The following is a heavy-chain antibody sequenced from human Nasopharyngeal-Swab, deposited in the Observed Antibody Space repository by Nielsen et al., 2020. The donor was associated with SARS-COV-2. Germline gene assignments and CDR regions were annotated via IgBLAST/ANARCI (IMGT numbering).Heavy chain of an antibody. CDR1: GGSFSGYY. CDR2: INHSGST. J-gene: IGHJ4*02. D-gene: IGHD4-17*01. Sequence: GSLRLSCAVYGGSFSGYYWSWIRQPPGKGLEWIGEINHSGSTNYNPSLKSRVTISVDTSKNQFSLKLSSVTAADTAVYYCASGGYTATTEFDYWGQGTLVTVSS. V-gene: IGHV4-34*01. CDR3: ASGGYTATTEFDY.